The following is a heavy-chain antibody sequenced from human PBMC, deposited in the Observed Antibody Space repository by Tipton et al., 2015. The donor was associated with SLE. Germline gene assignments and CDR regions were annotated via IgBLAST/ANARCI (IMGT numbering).Heavy chain of an antibody. V-gene: IGHV4-34*01. CDR3: AREGVIVVMVAATQGAFDI. D-gene: IGHD2-15*01. CDR2: INHSGST. J-gene: IGHJ3*02. CDR1: GGSFSGYY. Sequence: TLSLTCAVYGGSFSGYYWSWIRQPPGKGLEWIGEINHSGSTNYNPSLKSRVTISVDTSKNQFSLKLSSVTAADTAVYYCAREGVIVVMVAATQGAFDIWGQGTMVTVSS.